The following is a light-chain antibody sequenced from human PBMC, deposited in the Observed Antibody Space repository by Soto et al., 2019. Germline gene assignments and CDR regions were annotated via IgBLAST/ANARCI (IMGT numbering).Light chain of an antibody. Sequence: MTQSPLSLPVTPGEPASISCRSSQGIRNDLGWYQQKPGKAPKRLIYAASSLQSGVPSRFSGSGSGTEFTLTISSLQPEDFATYYCLQHNSYPSFGQGTRLEIK. CDR1: QGIRND. V-gene: IGKV1-17*01. CDR3: LQHNSYPS. CDR2: AAS. J-gene: IGKJ5*01.